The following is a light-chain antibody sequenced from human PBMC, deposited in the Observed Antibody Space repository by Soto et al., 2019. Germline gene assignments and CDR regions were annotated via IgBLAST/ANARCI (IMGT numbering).Light chain of an antibody. J-gene: IGLJ2*01. V-gene: IGLV1-44*01. CDR2: SNN. CDR3: AAWDDSLNGRGV. Sequence: QPVLTQPPSASGTPGQRVTISCSGSSSNIGSITVSWYQQLPGTAPKLLIYSNNLRPSGVPDRFSGSKSGTSASLAISGLQSEDEADYYCAAWDDSLNGRGVSGGGTKLTVL. CDR1: SSNIGSIT.